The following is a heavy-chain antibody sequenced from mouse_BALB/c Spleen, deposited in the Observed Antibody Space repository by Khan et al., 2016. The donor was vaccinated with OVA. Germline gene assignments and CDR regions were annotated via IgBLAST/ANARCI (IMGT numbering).Heavy chain of an antibody. V-gene: IGHV9-1*02. J-gene: IGHJ2*01. CDR1: GYTFTNFR. D-gene: IGHD2-13*01. CDR2: INTFTGEP. CDR3: SRHGHGESCYFDF. Sequence: QIQLVQSGPELRKPGETVKISCQTSGYTFTNFRVNWVKQTPGMGLKWMGYINTFTGEPTYADDFKGRFAFSLETSASTAYLQINNLKTEDMAAYFGSRHGHGESCYFDFWGQGTTLTVSS.